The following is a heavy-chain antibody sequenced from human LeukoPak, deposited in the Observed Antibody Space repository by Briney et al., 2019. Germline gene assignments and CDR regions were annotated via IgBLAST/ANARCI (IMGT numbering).Heavy chain of an antibody. CDR3: ARDLKRGDGYAPATFDY. CDR1: GGTFSSYA. D-gene: IGHD5-24*01. V-gene: IGHV1-69*13. CDR2: IIPIFGTA. J-gene: IGHJ4*02. Sequence: GASVKVSCKASGGTFSSYAISWVRQAPGQGLEWMGGIIPIFGTANYAQKFQGRVTITADESTSTAYMELSSLRSEDTAVYSCARDLKRGDGYAPATFDYWGQGTLVTVSS.